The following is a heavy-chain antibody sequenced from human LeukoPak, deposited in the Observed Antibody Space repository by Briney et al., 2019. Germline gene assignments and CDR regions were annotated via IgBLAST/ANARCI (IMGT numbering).Heavy chain of an antibody. D-gene: IGHD3-22*01. Sequence: ASVKVSFKASVGTFSSYAISWVRQAPGQGLEWMGRIIPILGIANYAQKFQGRGTITADKSTSTAYMELSSLRSEDTAVYYCARDTYDSSGYPAYYFDYWGQGTLVTVSS. V-gene: IGHV1-69*04. CDR3: ARDTYDSSGYPAYYFDY. J-gene: IGHJ4*02. CDR2: IIPILGIA. CDR1: VGTFSSYA.